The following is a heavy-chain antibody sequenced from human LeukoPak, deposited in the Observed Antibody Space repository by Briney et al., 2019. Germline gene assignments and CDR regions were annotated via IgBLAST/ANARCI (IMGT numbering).Heavy chain of an antibody. V-gene: IGHV3-23*01. CDR2: IGGSGGTT. CDR1: GFSFSSYA. CDR3: AKSPFGDAAKYFQH. J-gene: IGHJ1*01. Sequence: GGSLRLSCAASGFSFSSYAMRWVRQAPGKGLEWVSAIGGSGGTTYYADSVKGRFTISRDNSKNTLYLQMNSLRAEDTAVYYCAKSPFGDAAKYFQHWGQGTLVTVSS. D-gene: IGHD4-17*01.